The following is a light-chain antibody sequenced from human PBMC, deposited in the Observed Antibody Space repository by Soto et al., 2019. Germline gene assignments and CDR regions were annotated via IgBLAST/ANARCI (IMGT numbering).Light chain of an antibody. CDR3: LLYIGGYL. V-gene: IGLV7-46*01. Sequence: QAVVTQEPSLTVSPGGTVTLTCGSSTGAVATGHYAYWFQLKPGRAPRPLIYDTSNKFSWTPARFSGSLLGGKAGLNLSGAQTEDEADYFCLLYIGGYLFGTGTKVTVL. CDR2: DTS. J-gene: IGLJ1*01. CDR1: TGAVATGHY.